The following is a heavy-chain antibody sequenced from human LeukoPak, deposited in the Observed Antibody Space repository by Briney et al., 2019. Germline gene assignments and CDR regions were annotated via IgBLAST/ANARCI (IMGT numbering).Heavy chain of an antibody. D-gene: IGHD1-26*01. CDR2: INHSGST. CDR1: GGSFSGYY. CDR3: ARSSLIVGATMPIDY. Sequence: SETLSLTCAVYGGSFSGYYWSWIRQPPGKGLEWIGEINHSGSTNYNPSLKSRVTISVDTSKNQFSLKLSSVTAADTAVYYCARSSLIVGATMPIDYWGQGTLVTVSS. V-gene: IGHV4-34*01. J-gene: IGHJ4*02.